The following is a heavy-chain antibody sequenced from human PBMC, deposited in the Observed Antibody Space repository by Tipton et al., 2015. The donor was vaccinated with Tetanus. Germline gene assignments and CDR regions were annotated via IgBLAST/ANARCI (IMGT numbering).Heavy chain of an antibody. CDR1: GGSISSSSYY. CDR3: ARMTWIQLWLRETNYFDY. Sequence: TLSLTCTVSGGSISSSSYYWGWIRQPPGKGLEWIGSIYYSGSTYYNPSLKSRVTISVDTSKNQFSLKLSSVTAADTAVYYCARMTWIQLWLRETNYFDYWGQGTLVTVSS. D-gene: IGHD5-18*01. V-gene: IGHV4-39*01. CDR2: IYYSGST. J-gene: IGHJ4*02.